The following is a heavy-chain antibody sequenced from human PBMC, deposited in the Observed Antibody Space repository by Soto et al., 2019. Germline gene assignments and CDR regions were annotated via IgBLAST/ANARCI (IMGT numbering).Heavy chain of an antibody. V-gene: IGHV3-30*18. CDR2: ISYDGSNK. J-gene: IGHJ4*02. CDR3: AKELPLYIVVVTAILGPLDY. D-gene: IGHD2-21*02. CDR1: GFTFSSYG. Sequence: VQLVESGGGVVQPGRSLRLSCAASGFTFSSYGMHWVRQAPGKGLEWVAVISYDGSNKYYADSVKGRFTISRDNSKNTLYLQMNSLRAEDTAVYYCAKELPLYIVVVTAILGPLDYWGQGTLVTVSS.